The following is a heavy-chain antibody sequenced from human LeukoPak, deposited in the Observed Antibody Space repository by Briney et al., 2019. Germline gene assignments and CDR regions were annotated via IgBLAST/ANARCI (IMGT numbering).Heavy chain of an antibody. Sequence: PSETLSLTCIVSGDSISSGNWWSWVRQPPGKGLEWIGDFYHRGTTNYNPSLKSRVSISVDMSKNHLFLNLTSVTAADTAVYYCARESYNWLALDYWGQGTLVTVSS. V-gene: IGHV4-4*02. CDR2: FYHRGTT. CDR1: GDSISSGNW. CDR3: ARESYNWLALDY. D-gene: IGHD1-20*01. J-gene: IGHJ4*02.